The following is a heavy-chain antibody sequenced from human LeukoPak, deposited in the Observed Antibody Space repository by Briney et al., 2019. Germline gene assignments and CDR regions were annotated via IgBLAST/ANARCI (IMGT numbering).Heavy chain of an antibody. V-gene: IGHV3-43*01. CDR1: GFTFDDYT. CDR3: AGNRGDNYGYWEY. D-gene: IGHD5-18*01. Sequence: GGSLRLSCAASGFTFDDYTMHWVRQAPGKGLEWVSLISWDGGSTYYADSVKGRFTISRDNAKNTLYLQMNSLRAEDTAVYYCAGNRGDNYGYWEYWGQGTLVTVSS. J-gene: IGHJ4*02. CDR2: ISWDGGST.